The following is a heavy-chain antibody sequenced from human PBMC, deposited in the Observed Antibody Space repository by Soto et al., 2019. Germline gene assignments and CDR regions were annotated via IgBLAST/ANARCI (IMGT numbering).Heavy chain of an antibody. CDR3: ARGIAARPFDY. V-gene: IGHV3-53*04. D-gene: IGHD6-6*01. CDR2: IYSGGST. CDR1: GFTVSSNY. J-gene: IGHJ4*02. Sequence: EVQLVESGGGLVQPGGSLRLSCAASGFTVSSNYMSWVRQAPGKGLEWVSVIYSGGSTYYADSVKGRFTISRHNSKNTLYIQMNSLRAEATAVYYCARGIAARPFDYWGQGTLGTVAS.